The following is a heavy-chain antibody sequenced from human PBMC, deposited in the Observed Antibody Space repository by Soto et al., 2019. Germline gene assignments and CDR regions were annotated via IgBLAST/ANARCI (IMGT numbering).Heavy chain of an antibody. Sequence: ASVKVSCKASGGTFSSYAISWVRQAPGQGLEWMGGIIPTFGTANYAQKFQGRVTITADESTSTAYMEMSSLRSEDTAVYYCARQFEVISYYYYGMDVWGQGTTVTVSS. D-gene: IGHD3-16*02. CDR1: GGTFSSYA. J-gene: IGHJ6*02. CDR2: IIPTFGTA. V-gene: IGHV1-69*13. CDR3: ARQFEVISYYYYGMDV.